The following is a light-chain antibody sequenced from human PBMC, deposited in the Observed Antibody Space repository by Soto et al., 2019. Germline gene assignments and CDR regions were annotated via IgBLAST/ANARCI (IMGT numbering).Light chain of an antibody. CDR1: QSVNSNY. CDR2: GVS. Sequence: EIVLTQSPGTLSLSPGERATLSCRASQSVNSNYLAWHQQKPGQAPRLLIYGVSSRATGIPDRFSGSGSGTDFTLTISRLEPEDFAVYYCQQDYNLPITFGQGTRLEIK. J-gene: IGKJ5*01. CDR3: QQDYNLPIT. V-gene: IGKV3-20*01.